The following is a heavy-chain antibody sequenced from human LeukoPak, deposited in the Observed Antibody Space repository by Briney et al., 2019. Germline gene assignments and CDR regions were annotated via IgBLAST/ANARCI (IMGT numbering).Heavy chain of an antibody. Sequence: GGSLRLSCAASGFTFSSYAMHWVRQAPGKGLEWVAVISYDGSNKYYADSVKGRFTISRDNSKNTLYLEMNSLRAEDTAVYYCAKDRGDSSGYYYIYFDYWGQGTLVTVSS. CDR2: ISYDGSNK. CDR3: AKDRGDSSGYYYIYFDY. V-gene: IGHV3-30-3*01. CDR1: GFTFSSYA. D-gene: IGHD3-22*01. J-gene: IGHJ4*02.